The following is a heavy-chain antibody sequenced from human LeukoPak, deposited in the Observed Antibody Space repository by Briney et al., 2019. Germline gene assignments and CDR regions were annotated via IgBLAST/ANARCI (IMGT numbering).Heavy chain of an antibody. CDR2: ISYDGSNK. Sequence: GGSLRLSCAASGFTFGSYAMHCVREAPGKGLEWVAVISYDGSNKYYADSVKGRVTISRDNSKNTLYLQMNSLRAEDTAVYYCARAGYDSSGYLYYFDYWGQGTLVTVSS. V-gene: IGHV3-30*04. J-gene: IGHJ4*02. CDR1: GFTFGSYA. CDR3: ARAGYDSSGYLYYFDY. D-gene: IGHD3-22*01.